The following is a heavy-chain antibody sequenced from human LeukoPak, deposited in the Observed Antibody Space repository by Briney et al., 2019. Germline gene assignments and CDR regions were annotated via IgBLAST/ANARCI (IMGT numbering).Heavy chain of an antibody. CDR3: ARTPYSTGSYDY. D-gene: IGHD6-19*01. J-gene: IGHJ4*02. V-gene: IGHV1-2*02. CDR1: GYTFSDYS. Sequence: ASVKVSCKASGYTFSDYSMHWVRQAPGQGLEWMGWINPNSGDTTYAQNFQGRVTMTRVTSISTAYMELSRLTSDYTAVYYCARTPYSTGSYDYWGQGTLVTVSS. CDR2: INPNSGDT.